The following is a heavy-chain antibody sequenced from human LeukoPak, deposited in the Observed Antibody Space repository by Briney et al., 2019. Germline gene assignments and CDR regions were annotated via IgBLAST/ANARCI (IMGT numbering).Heavy chain of an antibody. CDR2: MRSDGSDK. CDR3: AKHDSNY. J-gene: IGHJ4*02. V-gene: IGHV3-30*02. CDR1: GSIFSSYG. D-gene: IGHD3-22*01. Sequence: GGSLRLSCAASGSIFSSYGMHWVRQAPGKGLEWVAFMRSDGSDKNYADSVKGRFTISRDNSKNTLYLQMNSLRVEDTAVYYCAKHDSNYWGQGTLVTVSS.